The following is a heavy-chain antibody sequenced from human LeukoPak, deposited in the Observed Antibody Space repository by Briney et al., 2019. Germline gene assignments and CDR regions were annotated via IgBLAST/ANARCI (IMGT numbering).Heavy chain of an antibody. CDR3: AKDDLREDDAFDI. V-gene: IGHV3-30*02. CDR2: IRYDGRNK. CDR1: GVTFSSYG. J-gene: IGHJ3*02. Sequence: GGSLRHSCAESGVTFSSYGMHWVRQAPGKGLEWVAFIRYDGRNKYYADSVKGRFTISRDNSKNTLYLQMNSLRAEDTAVYYCAKDDLREDDAFDIWGQGTMVTVS.